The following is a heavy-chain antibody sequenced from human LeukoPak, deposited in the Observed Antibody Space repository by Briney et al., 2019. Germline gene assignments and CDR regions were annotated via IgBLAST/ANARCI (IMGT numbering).Heavy chain of an antibody. CDR2: ISGSGGST. CDR3: AKRASHGSGSYYNWFDP. D-gene: IGHD3-10*01. J-gene: IGHJ5*02. Sequence: GGSLRLSCAASGFTFSSYAISWVRQAPGKGLEWVSAISGSGGSTYYADSVKGRFTISRDNSKNTLYLQMNSLRAEDTAVYYCAKRASHGSGSYYNWFDPWGQGTLVTVSS. V-gene: IGHV3-23*01. CDR1: GFTFSSYA.